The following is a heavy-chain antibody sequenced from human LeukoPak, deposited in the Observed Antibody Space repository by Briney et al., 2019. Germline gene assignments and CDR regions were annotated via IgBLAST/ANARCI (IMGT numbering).Heavy chain of an antibody. V-gene: IGHV3-23*01. J-gene: IGHJ4*02. CDR1: GFTFISYG. CDR2: ITGSGGST. Sequence: GGSLRLSCAASGFTFISYGMSWVRQAPGKGLEWVSGITGSGGSTYYADSVKGRFTIPRDNSKNTLYLQINSLRAEDTAVYYCAKDRLAYSYAQPFDYWGQGTLVTVSS. CDR3: AKDRLAYSYAQPFDY. D-gene: IGHD5-18*01.